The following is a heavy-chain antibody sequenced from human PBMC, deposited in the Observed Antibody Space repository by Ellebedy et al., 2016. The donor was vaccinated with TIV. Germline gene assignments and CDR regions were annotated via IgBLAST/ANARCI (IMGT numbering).Heavy chain of an antibody. Sequence: SETLSLXXTVSGGSISSYYWSWIRQPPGKGLEWIGYIYYSGSTNYNPSLKSRVTISVDTSKNQFSLKLSSVTAADTAVYYCAGGYCGGDCFAIYYYGMDVWGQGTTVTVSS. CDR3: AGGYCGGDCFAIYYYGMDV. J-gene: IGHJ6*02. V-gene: IGHV4-59*01. CDR1: GGSISSYY. CDR2: IYYSGST. D-gene: IGHD2-21*02.